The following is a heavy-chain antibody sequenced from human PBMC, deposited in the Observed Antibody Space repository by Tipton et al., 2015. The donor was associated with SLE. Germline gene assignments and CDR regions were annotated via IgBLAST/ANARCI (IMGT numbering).Heavy chain of an antibody. D-gene: IGHD3-22*01. J-gene: IGHJ4*02. V-gene: IGHV3-11*04. CDR2: ISSSGSTI. CDR1: GFTFSDYY. Sequence: GSLRLSCAASGFTFSDYYMNWVRQAPGKGLEWLSYISSSGSTIYYADSVKGRFTTSRDNAKNYLYLQMNSLGPEDTAVYYCARDRGYDNSLAYWGQGNLVTVSS. CDR3: ARDRGYDNSLAY.